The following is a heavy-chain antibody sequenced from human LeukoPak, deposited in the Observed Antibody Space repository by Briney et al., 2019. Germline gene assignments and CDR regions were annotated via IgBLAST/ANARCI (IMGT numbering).Heavy chain of an antibody. Sequence: GGSLRLSCAASGFTFSSYWMHWVRQAPGKGLVWVSRINSDGFSTSYADSVKGRFTISRDNAKNTLYLQMNSLRAEDTAVYYYARIHRGNVVYMDVWGKGTTVTVSS. CDR2: INSDGFST. CDR3: ARIHRGNVVYMDV. CDR1: GFTFSSYW. D-gene: IGHD2-15*01. J-gene: IGHJ6*03. V-gene: IGHV3-74*01.